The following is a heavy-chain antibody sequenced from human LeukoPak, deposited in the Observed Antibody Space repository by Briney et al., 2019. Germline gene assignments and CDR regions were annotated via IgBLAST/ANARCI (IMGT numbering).Heavy chain of an antibody. CDR2: ISSSSSYI. J-gene: IGHJ4*02. CDR3: ARDPRTVRI. CDR1: GFTFSSYS. V-gene: IGHV3-21*01. D-gene: IGHD1-1*01. Sequence: MSGGSLRLSCAASGFTFSSYSMNWVRQAPGKGLEWVSSISSSSSYIYYADSVKGRFTISRDNAKNLLYLQMDSLRVEDTAIYYCARDPRTVRIWGQGTLVTVSS.